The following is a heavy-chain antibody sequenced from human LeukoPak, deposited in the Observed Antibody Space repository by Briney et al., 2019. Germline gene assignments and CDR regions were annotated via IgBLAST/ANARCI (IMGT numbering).Heavy chain of an antibody. D-gene: IGHD5-24*01. CDR1: GASITSNL. J-gene: IGHJ4*02. V-gene: IGHV4-4*07. CDR3: ARDSGVATNLDY. Sequence: SGPLSLTCTESGASITSNLRSWVRQPAGEGRWWIGRLYTSGSTNYTPSLRSRVTISVDKSKNQFSLKLSSLTAADTALYYCARDSGVATNLDYWGQGTLVTVSS. CDR2: LYTSGST.